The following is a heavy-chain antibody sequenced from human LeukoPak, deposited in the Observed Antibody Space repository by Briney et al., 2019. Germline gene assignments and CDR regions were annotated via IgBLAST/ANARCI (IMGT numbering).Heavy chain of an antibody. D-gene: IGHD6-19*01. Sequence: SGPTLLKPTQTLTLTCTFSGFSLSTNQVGVGWIRQSPGKALEWLAVIYWDNDKRYSPSLRSRLSISKDTSENRVVLTMTNVDPADTSTYFCAHRPPGYMSGWDNCYFDSWAPGTLVTVSS. V-gene: IGHV2-5*02. CDR2: IYWDNDK. J-gene: IGHJ4*02. CDR1: GFSLSTNQVG. CDR3: AHRPPGYMSGWDNCYFDS.